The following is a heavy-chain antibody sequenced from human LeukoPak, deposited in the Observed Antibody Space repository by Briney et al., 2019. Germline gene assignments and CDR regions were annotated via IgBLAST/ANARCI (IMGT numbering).Heavy chain of an antibody. CDR1: GDTFSSYA. D-gene: IGHD3-22*01. V-gene: IGHV1-69*13. J-gene: IGHJ3*01. CDR3: ARDDYYDSSAYRENPFDV. CDR2: IIPILGTT. Sequence: SVKVSCKASGDTFSSYAISWLRQAPGQGLEWMGGIIPILGTTNYAQKFQGRVTITADESTSTLYMELRSLRSEDTAIYYCARDDYYDSSAYRENPFDVWGQGTMVTVSS.